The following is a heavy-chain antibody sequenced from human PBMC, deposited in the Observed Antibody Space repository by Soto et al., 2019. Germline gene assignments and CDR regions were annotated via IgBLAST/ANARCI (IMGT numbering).Heavy chain of an antibody. D-gene: IGHD2-2*01. V-gene: IGHV3-23*01. J-gene: IGHJ5*02. CDR2: ISGSGGST. CDR3: AKERDIVVVPAAIEDNWFDP. CDR1: GFTFSSYA. Sequence: GGSLRLSCAAAGFTFSSYAMSWVRQAPGKGLEWVSAISGSGGSTYYADSVKGRFTISRDNYKNTLYLQMNSLRAEDTAVYYCAKERDIVVVPAAIEDNWFDPWGQGTLVTVSS.